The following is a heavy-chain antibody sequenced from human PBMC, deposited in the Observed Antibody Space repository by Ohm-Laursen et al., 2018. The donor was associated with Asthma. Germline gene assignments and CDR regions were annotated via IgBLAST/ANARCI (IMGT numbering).Heavy chain of an antibody. Sequence: SLRLSCTASGFTFSSYAMHWVRQAPGKGLEWVAVISYDGSNKYYADSAKGRFTISRDNSKNTLYLQMNSLRAEDTAVYYCARERGYYDSSSDHTKTYYYGMDVWGQGTTVTVSS. J-gene: IGHJ6*02. CDR3: ARERGYYDSSSDHTKTYYYGMDV. V-gene: IGHV3-30-3*01. D-gene: IGHD3-3*01. CDR2: ISYDGSNK. CDR1: GFTFSSYA.